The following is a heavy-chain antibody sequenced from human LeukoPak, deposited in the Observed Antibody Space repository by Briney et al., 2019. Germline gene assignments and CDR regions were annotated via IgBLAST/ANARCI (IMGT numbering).Heavy chain of an antibody. CDR2: IWYDGSNK. D-gene: IGHD6-19*01. CDR1: GFTFSDHY. J-gene: IGHJ4*01. V-gene: IGHV3-33*08. CDR3: ARDSRLPDSGWYGNYFDY. Sequence: PGGSLRLFCEVSGFTFSDHYTSWIRQAPGKRLEWVAVIWYDGSNKFYPDSVEGQFTITRGKSKNMLYLEMNSLRAEDTAVYYCARDSRLPDSGWYGNYFDYWGHGTLVTVSS.